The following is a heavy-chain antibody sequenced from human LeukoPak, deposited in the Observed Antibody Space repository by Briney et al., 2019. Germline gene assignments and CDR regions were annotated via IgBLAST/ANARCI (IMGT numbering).Heavy chain of an antibody. J-gene: IGHJ4*02. V-gene: IGHV4-61*10. CDR2: IYFIGNT. CDR1: GGSISSGSYY. Sequence: PSETLSLTCTVSGGSISSGSYYWSWIRQPAGKGLEWIGHIYFIGNTNYNASLKSRVTISLDTSKNHFSLKLTSVTAADTAIYYCATKKTTPRSGFDYWGQGTLVTVSS. CDR3: ATKKTTPRSGFDY. D-gene: IGHD6-25*01.